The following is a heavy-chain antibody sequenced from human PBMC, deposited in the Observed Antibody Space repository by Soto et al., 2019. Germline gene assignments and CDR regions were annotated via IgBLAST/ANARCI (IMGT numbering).Heavy chain of an antibody. V-gene: IGHV4-39*01. Sequence: SETLSLTCTVSGGSISSSSYYWGWIRQPPGKGLEWIGSIYYSGSTYYNPSLKSRVTISVDTSKNQFSLKLSSVTAADTAVYYCATMRGSIADTRAHFDYWGQGTLVTVSS. CDR3: ATMRGSIADTRAHFDY. D-gene: IGHD6-6*01. J-gene: IGHJ4*02. CDR1: GGSISSSSYY. CDR2: IYYSGST.